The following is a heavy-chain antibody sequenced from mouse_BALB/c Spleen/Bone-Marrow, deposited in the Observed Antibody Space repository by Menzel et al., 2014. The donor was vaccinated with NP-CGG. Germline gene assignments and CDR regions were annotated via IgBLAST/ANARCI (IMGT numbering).Heavy chain of an antibody. CDR2: NDGGSLN. Sequence: NDGGSLNYYPDSVKGRFTISKDNAKNNLYLQMSSLKSEDTAMYYCARFYYYGSSYFDVWGAGTTVTVSS. J-gene: IGHJ1*01. D-gene: IGHD1-1*01. CDR3: ARFYYYGSSYFDV. V-gene: IGHV5-4*02.